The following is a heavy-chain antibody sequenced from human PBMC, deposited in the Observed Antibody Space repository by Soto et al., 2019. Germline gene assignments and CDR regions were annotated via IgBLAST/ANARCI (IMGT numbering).Heavy chain of an antibody. J-gene: IGHJ4*02. V-gene: IGHV3-74*01. CDR1: GFTLSRYW. CDR3: ARDPAPSGWYDY. Sequence: PGGSLRLSCAASGFTLSRYWMHWVRQAPGKGLVWVSRINSDGSSTSYADSVKGRFTISRGSAKNTLYLQMNSLRAEDTAVYYCARDPAPSGWYDYWGQGTLVTVSS. CDR2: INSDGSST. D-gene: IGHD6-19*01.